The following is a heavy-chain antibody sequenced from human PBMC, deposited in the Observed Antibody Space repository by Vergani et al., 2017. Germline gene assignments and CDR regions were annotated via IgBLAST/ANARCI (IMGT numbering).Heavy chain of an antibody. CDR2: ISSSSSYT. J-gene: IGHJ2*01. D-gene: IGHD5-24*01. CDR3: ARVGRDGYNVYWYFGL. V-gene: IGHV3-11*05. CDR1: GFTFSDYY. Sequence: VQLVESGGGLVKPGGSLRLSCAAPGFTFSDYYMSWIRQAPGKGLEWVSYISSSSSYTNYADSVKGRFTISRDNAKNSLYLQMNSLRAEDTAVYYCARVGRDGYNVYWYFGLWGRGTLVTVSS.